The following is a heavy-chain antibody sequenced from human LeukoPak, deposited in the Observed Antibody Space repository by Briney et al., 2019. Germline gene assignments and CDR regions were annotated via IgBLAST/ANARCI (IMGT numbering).Heavy chain of an antibody. CDR2: INPNSGGT. Sequence: EASVKVFCKASGYTFTGYYMHWVRQAPGQGLEWMGWINPNSGGTNYAQKLHGRVTMTRDTSISTAYMELSRLRSDDTAVYYCARPKRIVGATDQCDYWGQGTRVTVST. J-gene: IGHJ4*02. D-gene: IGHD1-26*01. CDR3: ARPKRIVGATDQCDY. V-gene: IGHV1-2*02. CDR1: GYTFTGYY.